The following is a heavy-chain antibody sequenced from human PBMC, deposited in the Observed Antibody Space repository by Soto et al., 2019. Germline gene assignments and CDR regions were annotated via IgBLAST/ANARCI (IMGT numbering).Heavy chain of an antibody. Sequence: SVKVSCKASGYTFTDYYMHWVRRAPGQGPEWMGQIIPIFGTAKYAEKFRGRVTISADESTSTAYMELSSLRSDDTAMYYCAREKFSNYFDPWGQGTLVTVSS. CDR3: AREKFSNYFDP. CDR2: IIPIFGTA. J-gene: IGHJ5*02. V-gene: IGHV1-69*13. CDR1: GYTFTDYY. D-gene: IGHD2-8*01.